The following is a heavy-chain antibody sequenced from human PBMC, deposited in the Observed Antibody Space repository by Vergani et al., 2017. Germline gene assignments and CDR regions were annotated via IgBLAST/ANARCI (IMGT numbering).Heavy chain of an antibody. CDR1: GYTFTSYY. J-gene: IGHJ3*02. CDR2: INPRGGST. D-gene: IGHD3-22*01. V-gene: IGHV1-46*01. CDR3: ARDFGVVDAEVHDAFDI. Sequence: QVQLVQSGAEVKKPGASVKVSCKASGYTFTSYYMHWVRQAPGQGLEWMGIINPRGGSTSYAQKFQGRVTMTRDTSTSTVYMELSSLRSEDTAVYYCARDFGVVDAEVHDAFDIWGQGTMVTVSS.